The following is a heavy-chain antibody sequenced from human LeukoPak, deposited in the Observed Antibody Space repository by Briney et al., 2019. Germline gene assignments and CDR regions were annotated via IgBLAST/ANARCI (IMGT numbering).Heavy chain of an antibody. Sequence: PGGSLRLSCAASGFTISFYWMSWVRQAPGKGLEWVANINQVASEENYVDSVKGRFTIFRDNAKNSLYLQMNSVRAEDTAMYYCARDGGHYGPDSWGQGALVSVSS. CDR1: GFTISFYW. CDR3: ARDGGHYGPDS. V-gene: IGHV3-7*04. CDR2: INQVASEE. D-gene: IGHD3-10*01. J-gene: IGHJ4*02.